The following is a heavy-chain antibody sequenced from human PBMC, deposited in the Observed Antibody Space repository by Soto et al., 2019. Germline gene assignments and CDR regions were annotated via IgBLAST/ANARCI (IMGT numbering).Heavy chain of an antibody. Sequence: GGSLRLSCAASGFTFSSYWMHWVRQAPGKGLVWVSRINSDGSSTSYADSVKGRFTISRDNAKNTLYLQMNSLRAEDTAVYYCASSEEYSSIWYGPHRYFYGRDVWGQGTTVTVSS. V-gene: IGHV3-74*01. CDR3: ASSEEYSSIWYGPHRYFYGRDV. CDR1: GFTFSSYW. J-gene: IGHJ6*02. CDR2: INSDGSST. D-gene: IGHD6-13*01.